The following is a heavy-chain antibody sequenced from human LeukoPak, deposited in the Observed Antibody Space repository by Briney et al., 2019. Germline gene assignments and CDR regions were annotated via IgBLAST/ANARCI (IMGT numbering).Heavy chain of an antibody. V-gene: IGHV3-43*01. D-gene: IGHD5-24*01. CDR3: VKVFGYNLEDYFDY. CDR2: AAWDGGGA. CDR1: GFNFDDYT. Sequence: PGGSLRLSCAASGFNFDDYTMHWVRQAPGKGLGWVSLAAWDGGGAFYADSVKGRFTVSRDNSKNSVFLHMNSLTTEDTALYYCVKVFGYNLEDYFDYWGQGTLVTVSS. J-gene: IGHJ4*02.